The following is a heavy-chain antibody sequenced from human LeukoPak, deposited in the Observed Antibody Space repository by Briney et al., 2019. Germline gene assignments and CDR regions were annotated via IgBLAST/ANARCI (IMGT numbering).Heavy chain of an antibody. Sequence: ASVKVSCKASGYTFTGYYMHWVRQATGQGLEWMGWMNPNSGNTGYAQKFQGRVTITRNTSISTAYMELSSLRSEDTAVYYCARGRGSGWYNWFDPWGQGTLVTVSS. CDR1: GYTFTGYY. D-gene: IGHD6-19*01. J-gene: IGHJ5*02. V-gene: IGHV1-8*03. CDR2: MNPNSGNT. CDR3: ARGRGSGWYNWFDP.